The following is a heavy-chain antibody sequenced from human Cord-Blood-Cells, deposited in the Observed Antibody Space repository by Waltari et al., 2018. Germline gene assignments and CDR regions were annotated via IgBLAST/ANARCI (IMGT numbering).Heavy chain of an antibody. V-gene: IGHV3-30*18. J-gene: IGHJ4*02. CDR3: AKSGQGGSGYIDY. D-gene: IGHD3-22*01. Sequence: YGMHWVRQAPGKGLEWVAVISYDGSNKYYADSVKGRFTISRDNSKNTLYLQMNSLRAEDTAVYYCAKSGQGGSGYIDYWGQGTLVTVSS. CDR1: YG. CDR2: ISYDGSNK.